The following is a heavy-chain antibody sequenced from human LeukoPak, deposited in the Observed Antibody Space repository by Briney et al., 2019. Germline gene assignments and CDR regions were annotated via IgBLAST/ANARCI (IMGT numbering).Heavy chain of an antibody. J-gene: IGHJ4*02. V-gene: IGHV3-23*01. CDR2: ISGSGGST. D-gene: IGHD5-24*01. Sequence: GGSLRLSCVASGFAFTNYPMNWVRQAPGKGLEWVSAISGSGGSTDYADSVKGRITISRDNSKNTLYLQMNSLRAEDTAVYYCAKMARDGYILYYFDYWGQGTLVTVSS. CDR1: GFAFTNYP. CDR3: AKMARDGYILYYFDY.